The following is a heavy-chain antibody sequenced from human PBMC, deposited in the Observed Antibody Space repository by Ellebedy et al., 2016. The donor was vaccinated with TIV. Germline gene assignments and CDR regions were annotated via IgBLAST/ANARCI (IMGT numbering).Heavy chain of an antibody. Sequence: SETLSLTXAVYGGSFSGYYWSWIRQPPGKGLEWIGEINHHGSTNYNPSLKSRVTISVDTSKNQFSLKLSSVTAADTAVYYCARVMTTVVTADYWGQGTLVTVSS. CDR3: ARVMTTVVTADY. D-gene: IGHD4-23*01. CDR2: INHHGST. V-gene: IGHV4-34*01. J-gene: IGHJ4*02. CDR1: GGSFSGYY.